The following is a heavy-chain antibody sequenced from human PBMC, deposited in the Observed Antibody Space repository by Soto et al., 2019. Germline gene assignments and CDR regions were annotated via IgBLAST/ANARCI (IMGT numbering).Heavy chain of an antibody. Sequence: SETLSLTCTVSGGSVSSGSYYWSWIRQPPGKGLEWIGYIYYSGSTNYNPSLKSRVTISVDTSKNQFSLKLSSVTAADTAVYYCSRGRYSSSWYWFDPWGQGTLVTVSS. CDR3: SRGRYSSSWYWFDP. J-gene: IGHJ5*02. D-gene: IGHD6-13*01. CDR1: GGSVSSGSYY. CDR2: IYYSGST. V-gene: IGHV4-61*01.